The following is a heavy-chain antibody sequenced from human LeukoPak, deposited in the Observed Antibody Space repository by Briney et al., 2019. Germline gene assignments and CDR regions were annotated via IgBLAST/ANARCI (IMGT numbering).Heavy chain of an antibody. CDR2: IIPTLGIA. CDR3: ARETYSSSTPRKNWFDP. Sequence: SVKVSCKASGGTFSSYAISWVRQAPGQGLEWMGRIIPTLGIANYAQKFQGRVTITADKSTSTAYMELSSLRSEDTAVYYCARETYSSSTPRKNWFDPWGQGTLVTVSS. D-gene: IGHD6-6*01. CDR1: GGTFSSYA. J-gene: IGHJ5*02. V-gene: IGHV1-69*04.